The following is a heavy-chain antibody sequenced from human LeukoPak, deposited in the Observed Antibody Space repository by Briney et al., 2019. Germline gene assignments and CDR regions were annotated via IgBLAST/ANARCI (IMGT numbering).Heavy chain of an antibody. Sequence: GGSLRLSCAAPGFTFSGSAIHWVRQASGKGLEWVGRIRSKADNYATGYAASVKGRFTLSRDDSKNTAYLQMNRLKTEDTAVYYCTRVPTRGSGNDYWGQGTQVTVSS. CDR3: TRVPTRGSGNDY. J-gene: IGHJ4*02. CDR2: IRSKADNYAT. D-gene: IGHD3-10*01. CDR1: GFTFSGSA. V-gene: IGHV3-73*01.